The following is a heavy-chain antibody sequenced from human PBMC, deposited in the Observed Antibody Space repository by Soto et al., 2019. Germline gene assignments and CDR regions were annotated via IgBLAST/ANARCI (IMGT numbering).Heavy chain of an antibody. CDR3: GKVLVGATGHTDSDS. V-gene: IGHV4-39*01. J-gene: IGHJ4*02. Sequence: SETLSLTCTVSGGSIYRSGYYWGWMRQPPGRGLEWIGNIDYNGVTYSNPSLKSRVTISRDTSKNQFSPKLTSVTAADTALYYCGKVLVGATGHTDSDSWGPGTLVTVSS. D-gene: IGHD2-15*01. CDR2: IDYNGVT. CDR1: GGSIYRSGYY.